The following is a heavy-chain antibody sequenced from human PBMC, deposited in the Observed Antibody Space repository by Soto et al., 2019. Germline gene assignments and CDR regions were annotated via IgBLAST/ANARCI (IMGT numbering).Heavy chain of an antibody. J-gene: IGHJ4*02. CDR1: GGTFGSYA. V-gene: IGHV1-69*01. Sequence: QVQLVQSGAEVKKPGSSVKVSCNASGGTFGSYAFSWVRQAPGQGLEWMGGIIPVSGAAHYAQKFQGRVTITADESTSTAYIELSTLSAQDTAVYYCATALRCRSTSCTLDYWGQGTRVIVSS. CDR2: IIPVSGAA. CDR3: ATALRCRSTSCTLDY. D-gene: IGHD2-2*01.